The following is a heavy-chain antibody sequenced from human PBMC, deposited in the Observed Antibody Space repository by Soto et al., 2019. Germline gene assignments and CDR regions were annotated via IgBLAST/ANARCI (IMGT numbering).Heavy chain of an antibody. D-gene: IGHD2-2*01. CDR2: IYPGDSDT. CDR3: ARRGITLVVGPAATGDAFDI. J-gene: IGHJ3*02. Sequence: PGESLKISCKGSGYSFTSYWIGWVRQMPGKGLEWMGIIYPGDSDTRYSPSFQGQVTISADKSISTAYLQWSSLKASDTAMYYCARRGITLVVGPAATGDAFDIWGQGTMVTVSS. V-gene: IGHV5-51*01. CDR1: GYSFTSYW.